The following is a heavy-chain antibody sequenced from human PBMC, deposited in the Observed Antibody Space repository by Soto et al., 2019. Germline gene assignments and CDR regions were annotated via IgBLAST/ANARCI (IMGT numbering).Heavy chain of an antibody. D-gene: IGHD6-19*01. CDR2: ISSSSSYI. CDR1: GFTFSSYS. Sequence: GGSLRLSCAASGFTFSSYSMNWVRQAPGKGLEWVSPISSSSSYIYYADSVKGRFTISRDNAKNSLYLQMNSLRAEDTAVYYCASSSGWFPATPYWGQGTLVTVSS. J-gene: IGHJ4*02. CDR3: ASSSGWFPATPY. V-gene: IGHV3-21*01.